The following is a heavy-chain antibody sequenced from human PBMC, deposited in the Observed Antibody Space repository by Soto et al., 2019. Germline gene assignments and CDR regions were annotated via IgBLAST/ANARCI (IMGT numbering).Heavy chain of an antibody. V-gene: IGHV4-61*01. Sequence: SETLSLTCSVSGGSVSDKTYYWSWLRQPPGKGLEWIGYVYYSGTTNYNPSLKSRVTISVDMSKNQFSLRLSSVTAADTALYFCARTTAVPNTLRSRYFFDYWGQGTLVTVSS. J-gene: IGHJ4*02. D-gene: IGHD4-17*01. CDR3: ARTTAVPNTLRSRYFFDY. CDR2: VYYSGTT. CDR1: GGSVSDKTYY.